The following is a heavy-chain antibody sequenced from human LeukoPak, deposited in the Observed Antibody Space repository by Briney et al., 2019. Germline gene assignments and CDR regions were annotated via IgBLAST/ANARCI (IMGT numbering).Heavy chain of an antibody. V-gene: IGHV3-23*01. D-gene: IGHD4-23*01. Sequence: GGSLRLSCEVSGVTFRNYAMSWVRQAPGKGLEWVSGISGSGGSTYYADTVNGRFTISRDTSKNTLFLQMNSLRAEDTAVYYCARARPFGGYFDLWGQGTLVTVSS. J-gene: IGHJ4*02. CDR1: GVTFRNYA. CDR3: ARARPFGGYFDL. CDR2: ISGSGGST.